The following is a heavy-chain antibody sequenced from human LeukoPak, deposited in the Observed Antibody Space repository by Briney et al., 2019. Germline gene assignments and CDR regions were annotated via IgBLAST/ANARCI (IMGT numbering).Heavy chain of an antibody. Sequence: SETLSLACAVYGGSFSGYYWTWIRQTPEKGLEWIGEMNPSGSTSYNPSLKSRVTISVDTSKNQFSLKLSSVTAADTAVYYCARGRQDVTMIVVVMTAVSYYLDVWGKGTTVTVSS. CDR1: GGSFSGYY. V-gene: IGHV4-34*01. D-gene: IGHD3-22*01. CDR3: ARGRQDVTMIVVVMTAVSYYLDV. J-gene: IGHJ6*03. CDR2: MNPSGST.